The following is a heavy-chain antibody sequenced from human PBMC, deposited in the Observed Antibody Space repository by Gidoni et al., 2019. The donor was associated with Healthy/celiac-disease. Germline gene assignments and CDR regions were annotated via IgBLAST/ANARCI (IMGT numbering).Heavy chain of an antibody. D-gene: IGHD5-18*01. V-gene: IGHV3-21*01. Sequence: EVQLVESGGGLVKPGGSLRLSCAASGFTFGRYSMNWVRQAPGKGLEWVSSISSSSSYIYYADSVKGRFTISRDNAKNSLYLQMNSLRAEDTAVYYCARDLYSYGPYWYFDLWGRGTLVTVSS. CDR3: ARDLYSYGPYWYFDL. J-gene: IGHJ2*01. CDR1: GFTFGRYS. CDR2: ISSSSSYI.